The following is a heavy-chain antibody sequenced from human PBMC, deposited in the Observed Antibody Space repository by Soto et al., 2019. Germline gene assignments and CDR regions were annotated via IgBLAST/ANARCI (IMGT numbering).Heavy chain of an antibody. V-gene: IGHV5-10-1*01. Sequence: PGESLKISCKASGYSFTSYWISWVRQMPGKGLEWMGKIDPSDSHTNYSPSFQGRVSFSVDKSITTAYLQWSSLKASDSAMYYCAVSPVYVDFEGYWGQGTPVTVSS. CDR3: AVSPVYVDFEGY. D-gene: IGHD4-17*01. J-gene: IGHJ4*02. CDR1: GYSFTSYW. CDR2: IDPSDSHT.